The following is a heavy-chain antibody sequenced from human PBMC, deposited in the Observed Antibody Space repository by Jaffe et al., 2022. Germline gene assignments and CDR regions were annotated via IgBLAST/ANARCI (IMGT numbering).Heavy chain of an antibody. J-gene: IGHJ5*02. D-gene: IGHD6-19*01. CDR2: IYYSGST. Sequence: QVQLQESGPGLVKPSETLSLTCTVSGGSVSSGSYYWSWIRQPPGKGLEWIGYIYYSGSTNYNPSLKSRVTISVDTSKNQFSLKLSSVTAADTAVYYCARLIAVAGSHWFDPWGQGTLVTVSS. CDR1: GGSVSSGSYY. V-gene: IGHV4-61*01. CDR3: ARLIAVAGSHWFDP.